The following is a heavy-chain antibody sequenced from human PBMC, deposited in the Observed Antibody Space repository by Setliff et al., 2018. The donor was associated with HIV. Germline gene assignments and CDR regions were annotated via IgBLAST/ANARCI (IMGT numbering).Heavy chain of an antibody. Sequence: GGSLRLSCAVSGFFFSDHYMSWIRQAPGKGLEWVSYISSAATIISYADSVKGRFTISRDDATNSLYLQMNRLRAEDTAVYYCARDLVRVSAHQDDYWGQGTLVTVSS. D-gene: IGHD2-2*01. CDR1: GFFFSDHY. CDR3: ARDLVRVSAHQDDY. V-gene: IGHV3-11*01. J-gene: IGHJ4*02. CDR2: ISSAATII.